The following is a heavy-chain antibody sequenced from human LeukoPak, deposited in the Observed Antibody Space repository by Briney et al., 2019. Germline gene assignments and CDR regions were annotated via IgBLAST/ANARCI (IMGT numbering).Heavy chain of an antibody. CDR1: GGSISSYY. Sequence: SETLSLTCTVSGGSISSYYWSWIRQPPGKGLEWIGSIYYSGSTYYNPSLKSRVTISVDTSKNQFSLKLSSVTAADTAVYYCARQVWGSEGYFDYWGQGTLVTVSS. CDR3: ARQVWGSEGYFDY. D-gene: IGHD3-16*01. V-gene: IGHV4-59*05. J-gene: IGHJ4*02. CDR2: IYYSGST.